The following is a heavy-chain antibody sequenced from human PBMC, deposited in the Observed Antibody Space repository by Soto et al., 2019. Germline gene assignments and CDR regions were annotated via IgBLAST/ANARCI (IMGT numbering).Heavy chain of an antibody. D-gene: IGHD1-26*01. Sequence: GSSVKVSCKASGGTFSSYAISWVRQAPGQGLEWMGGIIPIFGTANYAQKFQGRVTITADESTSTAYMELSSLRSEDTAVYYCERASSGSYGYYYYGMDVWGQGATVTVS. V-gene: IGHV1-69*13. CDR3: ERASSGSYGYYYYGMDV. J-gene: IGHJ6*02. CDR1: GGTFSSYA. CDR2: IIPIFGTA.